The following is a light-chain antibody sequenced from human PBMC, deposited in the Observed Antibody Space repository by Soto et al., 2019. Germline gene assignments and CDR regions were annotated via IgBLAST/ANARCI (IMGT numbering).Light chain of an antibody. CDR2: WGS. J-gene: IGKJ4*01. CDR1: QSLLHSNGYNY. CDR3: MHALQTPPLT. Sequence: DIVMTQSPLSLPVTPGEPASISCRSSQSLLHSNGYNYLDWYLQKPGQSPQLLISWGSNRASGVTDRFSGSGSGTDFTLKISRVEAEDVGVYYCMHALQTPPLTFGGGTKVEIK. V-gene: IGKV2-28*01.